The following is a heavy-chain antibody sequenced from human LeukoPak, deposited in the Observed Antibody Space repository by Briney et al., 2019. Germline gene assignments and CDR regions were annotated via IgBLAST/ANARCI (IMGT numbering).Heavy chain of an antibody. D-gene: IGHD2-15*01. CDR3: AGSYCSGGSCERARGYGMDV. CDR2: IYYSGST. V-gene: IGHV4-39*07. J-gene: IGHJ6*02. CDR1: GGSISSSSYY. Sequence: ASETLFLTCTVSGGSISSSSYYWGWIRQPPGKGLEWIGSIYYSGSTYYNPSLKSRVTISVDTSKNQFSLKLSSVTAADTAVYYCAGSYCSGGSCERARGYGMDVWGQGTTVTVSS.